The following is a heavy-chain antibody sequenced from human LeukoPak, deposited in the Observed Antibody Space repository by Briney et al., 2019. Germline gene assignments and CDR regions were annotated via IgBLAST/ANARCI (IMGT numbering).Heavy chain of an antibody. CDR3: ATVAAHGYSYGT. V-gene: IGHV1-69-2*01. CDR1: GYTFTDYY. Sequence: ASVKVSCKVSGYTFTDYYMHWVQQAPGKGLEWMGLVDPEDGETIYAEKFQGRVTITADTSTDTAYMELSSLRSEDTAVYYCATVAAHGYSYGTWGQGTLATVSS. J-gene: IGHJ4*02. CDR2: VDPEDGET. D-gene: IGHD5-18*01.